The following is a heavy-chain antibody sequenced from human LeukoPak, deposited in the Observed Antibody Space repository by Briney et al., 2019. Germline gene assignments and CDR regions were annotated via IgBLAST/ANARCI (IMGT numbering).Heavy chain of an antibody. Sequence: GRSLRLSCAASGFTFDDYAMHWVRQAPGKGLEWVSGISWNSGSIGYADSVKGRFTISRDNAKNSLYLQMNSLRAEDTALYYCARSRGRIAVSSFDYWGQGTLVTVSS. CDR3: ARSRGRIAVSSFDY. J-gene: IGHJ4*02. CDR1: GFTFDDYA. V-gene: IGHV3-9*01. CDR2: ISWNSGSI. D-gene: IGHD6-19*01.